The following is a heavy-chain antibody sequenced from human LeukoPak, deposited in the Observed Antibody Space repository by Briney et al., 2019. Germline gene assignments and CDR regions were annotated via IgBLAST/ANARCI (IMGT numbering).Heavy chain of an antibody. Sequence: SETLSLTCTVSGGSISSSSYYWGWIRQPPGKGLEWIGSIYYSGSTYYNPSLKSRVTISVDTSKNQFSPKLSSVTAADTAVYYCASRPYYYGSGSPFDYWGQGTLVTVSS. V-gene: IGHV4-39*01. D-gene: IGHD3-10*01. CDR2: IYYSGST. CDR3: ASRPYYYGSGSPFDY. J-gene: IGHJ4*02. CDR1: GGSISSSSYY.